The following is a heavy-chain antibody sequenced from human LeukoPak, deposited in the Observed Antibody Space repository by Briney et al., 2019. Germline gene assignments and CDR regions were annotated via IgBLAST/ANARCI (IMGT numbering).Heavy chain of an antibody. CDR1: GYTFTGYY. CDR3: ARDRSSSWYNWFDP. Sequence: ASVRVSCKASGYTFTGYYMHWVRQAPGQGLEWMGWINPNSGGTNYAQKFQGRVTMTRDTSISTAYMELSRLRSDDTAVYYCARDRSSSWYNWFDPWGQGTLVTVSS. CDR2: INPNSGGT. V-gene: IGHV1-2*02. J-gene: IGHJ5*02. D-gene: IGHD6-13*01.